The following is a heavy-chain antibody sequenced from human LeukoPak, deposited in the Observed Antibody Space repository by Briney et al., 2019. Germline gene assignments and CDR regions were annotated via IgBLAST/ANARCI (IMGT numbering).Heavy chain of an antibody. J-gene: IGHJ4*02. D-gene: IGHD1-14*01. Sequence: SETLSLTCAVYGGSFSGYYWSWIRQPPGKGLEWIGEINHSGSTYYNPSLKSRVTISVDTSKNQFSLKLSSVTAADTAVYYCARARIWGQGTLVTVSS. V-gene: IGHV4-34*01. CDR1: GGSFSGYY. CDR2: INHSGST. CDR3: ARARI.